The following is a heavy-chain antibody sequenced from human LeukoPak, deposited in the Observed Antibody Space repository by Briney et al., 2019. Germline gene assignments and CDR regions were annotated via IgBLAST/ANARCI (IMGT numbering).Heavy chain of an antibody. CDR2: ISWNSGSI. CDR1: GFTFDDYA. CDR3: AKDFFSWGSNLYYFDC. J-gene: IGHJ4*02. Sequence: GGSLRLSCAASGFTFDDYAMLWVRQAPGKGLEWVSGISWNSGSIGYADSVKGRFTISRDNAKNSLYLQMNSLRAEDTALYYCAKDFFSWGSNLYYFDCWGQGTLVTVSS. D-gene: IGHD7-27*01. V-gene: IGHV3-9*01.